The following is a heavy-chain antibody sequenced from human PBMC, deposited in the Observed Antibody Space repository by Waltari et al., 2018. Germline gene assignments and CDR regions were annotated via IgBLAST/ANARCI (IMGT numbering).Heavy chain of an antibody. Sequence: QVQLVQSGAEVKKPGSSVKVSCKASGGTFSSYTISWVRQAPGQGLEWRGRICPFLGIANCAKKVQGRVTITAEKSTSTAYMELSSLRSEDTAVYYCARDSITIFGVVIHYGMDVWGQGTTVTVSS. J-gene: IGHJ6*02. V-gene: IGHV1-69*08. D-gene: IGHD3-3*01. CDR3: ARDSITIFGVVIHYGMDV. CDR1: GGTFSSYT. CDR2: ICPFLGIA.